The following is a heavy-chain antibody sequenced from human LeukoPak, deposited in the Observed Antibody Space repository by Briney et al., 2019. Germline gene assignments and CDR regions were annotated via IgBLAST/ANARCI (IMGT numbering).Heavy chain of an antibody. D-gene: IGHD6-6*01. CDR1: GFTFSDYY. J-gene: IGHJ2*01. Sequence: GGSLRLSCAASGFTFSDYYMSWIRQAPGKGLEWVSYISSSGSTIYYADSVKGRFTISRDNAKNSLYLQMNSLRAADTAVYYCARGYKSGSSSPRYFDLWGRGTLVTVSS. CDR3: ARGYKSGSSSPRYFDL. V-gene: IGHV3-11*01. CDR2: ISSSGSTI.